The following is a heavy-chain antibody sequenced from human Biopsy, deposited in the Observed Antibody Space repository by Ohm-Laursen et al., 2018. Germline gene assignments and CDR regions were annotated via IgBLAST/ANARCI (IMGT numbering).Heavy chain of an antibody. CDR1: GGSVSSGSHY. J-gene: IGHJ5*02. V-gene: IGHV4-61*01. D-gene: IGHD3-22*01. Sequence: SETLSLTCTVSGGSVSSGSHYWSWIRQPPGKGLEWIGFIYYNGSSKYNPSLKSRVTISVDTSKNQFSLKLRSVTAADTAVYYCARPSTFYYDGGSYYDGFDPWGQGTLVTVSS. CDR2: IYYNGSS. CDR3: ARPSTFYYDGGSYYDGFDP.